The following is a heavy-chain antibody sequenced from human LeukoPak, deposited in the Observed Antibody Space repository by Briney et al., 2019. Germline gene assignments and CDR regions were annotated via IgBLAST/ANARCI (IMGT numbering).Heavy chain of an antibody. CDR1: GFTFSSYW. V-gene: IGHV3-74*01. J-gene: IGHJ4*02. Sequence: GGSLRLSCAASGFTFSSYWMHWVRQAPGKGLVWVSRINSDGSGTSYADSVKGRFTISRDNAKNTLYLQMNSLRAEDTAVYYCARAGQFDYFDYWGQGTLVTVSS. D-gene: IGHD1-14*01. CDR3: ARAGQFDYFDY. CDR2: INSDGSGT.